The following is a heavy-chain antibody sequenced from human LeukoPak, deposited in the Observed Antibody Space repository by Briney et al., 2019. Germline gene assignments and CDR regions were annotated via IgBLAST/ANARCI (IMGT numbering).Heavy chain of an antibody. CDR1: GGSFSDYY. D-gene: IGHD3-22*01. Sequence: PSETLSLTCAVYGGSFSDYYWSWIRQSPGKGLEWIGYIYYSGSTNYNPSLKSRVTISVDTSKNQFSLKLSSVTAADTAVYYCARHINYYDSSGYYYDGGWGAFDIWGQGTMVTVSS. CDR2: IYYSGST. CDR3: ARHINYYDSSGYYYDGGWGAFDI. V-gene: IGHV4-59*08. J-gene: IGHJ3*02.